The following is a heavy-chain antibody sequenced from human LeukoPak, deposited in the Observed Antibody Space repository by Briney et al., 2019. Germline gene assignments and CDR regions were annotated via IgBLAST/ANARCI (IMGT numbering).Heavy chain of an antibody. CDR3: ARDGGRLQAPESPINDY. V-gene: IGHV1-18*01. Sequence: ASVKVSCTASGYPFTSFGIAWVRQAPGQGLEWMGWISGYNDDTEYAQKFQGRVTLSTDKSTSTASMELRSLRSDDTAVYFCARDGGRLQAPESPINDYWGQGTLVTVSS. J-gene: IGHJ4*02. CDR2: ISGYNDDT. CDR1: GYPFTSFG. D-gene: IGHD1-14*01.